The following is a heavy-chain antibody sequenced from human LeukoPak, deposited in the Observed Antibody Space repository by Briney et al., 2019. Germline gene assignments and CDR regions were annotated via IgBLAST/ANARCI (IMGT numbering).Heavy chain of an antibody. Sequence: PSETLSLTCTVSGGSISSYYWSWIRQPPGKGLEWIGYIYYSGSTNYNPSLKSRVTISVDTSKNQFSLKLSSVTAADTAVYYYARFQYSSGWAVLDYYYGMDVWGQGTTVTVSS. V-gene: IGHV4-59*01. CDR1: GGSISSYY. J-gene: IGHJ6*02. CDR2: IYYSGST. CDR3: ARFQYSSGWAVLDYYYGMDV. D-gene: IGHD6-19*01.